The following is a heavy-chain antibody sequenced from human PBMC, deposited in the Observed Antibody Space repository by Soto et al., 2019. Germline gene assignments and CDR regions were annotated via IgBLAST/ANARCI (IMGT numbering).Heavy chain of an antibody. V-gene: IGHV4-61*01. CDR2: IYSGGST. Sequence: SETLSLTCTVSGGFVNSDTHSWSWIRQTPGKRLEWIGFIYSGGSTKNPSLRSRVTMSVDTSKNQFSLKLRSVIVADTAVYHWSRIVRTWKGTNCSSRGDVWGQRITVTVSS. CDR1: GGFVNSDTHS. J-gene: IGHJ6*02. D-gene: IGHD1-1*01. CDR3: SRIVRTWKGTNCSSRGDV.